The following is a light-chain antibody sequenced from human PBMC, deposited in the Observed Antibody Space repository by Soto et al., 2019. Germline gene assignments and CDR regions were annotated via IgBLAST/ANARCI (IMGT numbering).Light chain of an antibody. CDR2: DVS. V-gene: IGLV2-14*01. CDR3: SSYTSSSLYV. J-gene: IGLJ1*01. Sequence: QSALTQPASVSGSPGQSITISCTGTSSDVGGYNYVSWYQQLPGKAPKLMIYDVSDRPSGVSNRFSGSKSGNTASLTISGLQTEDEADYYCSSYTSSSLYVFGTGTKVTV. CDR1: SSDVGGYNY.